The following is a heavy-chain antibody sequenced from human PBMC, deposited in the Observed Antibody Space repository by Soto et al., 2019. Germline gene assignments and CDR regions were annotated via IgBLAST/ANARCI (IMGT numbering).Heavy chain of an antibody. CDR1: GGSISSYY. Sequence: SETLSLTCTVSGGSISSYYWSWIRQPPGKGLEWIGYIYYSGSTNYNPSLKSRVTISVDTSKNQFSLKLSSVTSADTAVYYCARDIYDSIGYYFDYWGQGTLVTVSS. CDR3: ARDIYDSIGYYFDY. D-gene: IGHD3-22*01. J-gene: IGHJ4*02. CDR2: IYYSGST. V-gene: IGHV4-59*01.